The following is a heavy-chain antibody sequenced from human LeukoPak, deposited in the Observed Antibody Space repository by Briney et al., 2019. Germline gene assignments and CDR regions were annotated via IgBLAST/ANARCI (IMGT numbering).Heavy chain of an antibody. J-gene: IGHJ4*02. CDR1: GFTFSSYS. Sequence: GGSLRLSCAASGFTFSSYSMNWVRQAPGKGLEWVSYISSSSSTIHYADSVKGRFTISRDNAKNSLYLQLNSLRAEDTAVYYCAREFDYYDSSGYPYWGQGTLVTVSS. D-gene: IGHD3-22*01. V-gene: IGHV3-48*04. CDR3: AREFDYYDSSGYPY. CDR2: ISSSSSTI.